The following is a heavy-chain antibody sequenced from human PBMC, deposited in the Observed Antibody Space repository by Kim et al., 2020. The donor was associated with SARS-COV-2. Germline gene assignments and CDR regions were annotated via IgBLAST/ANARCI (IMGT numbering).Heavy chain of an antibody. J-gene: IGHJ3*02. V-gene: IGHV3-9*01. CDR1: GFTFGDHA. D-gene: IGHD3-16*01. Sequence: GGSLRLSCAASGFTFGDHAMHWVRQAPGKGLEWVSVISWNSGSSAYADSVKGRFTISRDNAKNSLYLQMNSLRPEDTALYYCAKKGGSGTSPIAFDIWGQGTMVTVSS. CDR3: AKKGGSGTSPIAFDI. CDR2: ISWNSGSS.